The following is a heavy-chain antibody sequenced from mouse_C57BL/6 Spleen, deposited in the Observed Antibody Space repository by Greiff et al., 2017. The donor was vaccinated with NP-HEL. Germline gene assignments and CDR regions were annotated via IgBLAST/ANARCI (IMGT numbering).Heavy chain of an antibody. J-gene: IGHJ2*01. CDR3: ARYYGSSPYFDY. D-gene: IGHD1-1*01. CDR1: GYAFSSSW. V-gene: IGHV1-82*01. CDR2: IYPGDGDT. Sequence: LVESGPELVKPGASVKISCKASGYAFSSSWMNWVKQRPGKGLEWIGRIYPGDGDTNYNGKFKGKATLTADKSSSTAYMQLSSLTSEDSAVYFCARYYGSSPYFDYWGQGTTLTVSS.